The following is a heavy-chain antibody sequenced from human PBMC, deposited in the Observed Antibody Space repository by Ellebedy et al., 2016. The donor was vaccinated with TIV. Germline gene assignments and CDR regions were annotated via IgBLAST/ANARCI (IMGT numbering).Heavy chain of an antibody. J-gene: IGHJ5*02. CDR3: ARGIAVAAPNWFDP. Sequence: ASVKVSCXASGYTFTSYGISWVRQAPGQGLEWMGWISAYNGNTNYAQKLQGRVTMTTDTSTSTAYMELRSLRSDDTAVYYCARGIAVAAPNWFDPWGQGTLVTVSS. CDR2: ISAYNGNT. CDR1: GYTFTSYG. D-gene: IGHD6-19*01. V-gene: IGHV1-18*01.